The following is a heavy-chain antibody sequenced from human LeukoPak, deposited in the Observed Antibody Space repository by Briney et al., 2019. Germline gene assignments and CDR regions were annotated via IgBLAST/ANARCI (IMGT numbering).Heavy chain of an antibody. J-gene: IGHJ6*02. D-gene: IGHD3-3*01. CDR1: GFTFSSYW. V-gene: IGHV3-7*01. Sequence: GGSLRLSCAASGFTFSSYWMSWVRQAPGKGLEWVANIKQDGSEKYYVDSVKGRFTISRDNAKNSLYLQMNSLRAEDTAVYYCARKFDFWSGYYIFYGMDVWGQGTTVTVSS. CDR2: IKQDGSEK. CDR3: ARKFDFWSGYYIFYGMDV.